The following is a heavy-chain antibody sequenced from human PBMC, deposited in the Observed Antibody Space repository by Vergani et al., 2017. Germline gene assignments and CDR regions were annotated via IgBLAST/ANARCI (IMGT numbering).Heavy chain of an antibody. CDR3: ASRIEARRANYYYYYGMDV. CDR1: GGSISSGGYY. J-gene: IGHJ6*02. Sequence: QVQLQESGPGLVKPSQTLSLTCTVSGGSISSGGYYWSWIRQHPGKGLEWIGYIYYSGSTYYNPSLKSRVTISVDTSKNQFSLKMSSVTAADTAVYYCASRIEARRANYYYYYGMDVWGQGTTVTVSS. V-gene: IGHV4-31*03. D-gene: IGHD6-6*01. CDR2: IYYSGST.